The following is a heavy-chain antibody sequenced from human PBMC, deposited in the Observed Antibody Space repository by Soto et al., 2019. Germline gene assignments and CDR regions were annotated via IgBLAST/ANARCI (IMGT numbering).Heavy chain of an antibody. V-gene: IGHV3-23*01. D-gene: IGHD6-13*01. CDR1: PFTFSSYA. Sequence: SPFTFSSYALSWVRQAPGKPLESVSAISGSGGSTYYADSVKGRFTISRDNSKNTLYLLMNSMRAEDTAVYYCAKDRYSSSWFYYYYGMDVWGQGTTF. CDR3: AKDRYSSSWFYYYYGMDV. CDR2: ISGSGGST. J-gene: IGHJ6*02.